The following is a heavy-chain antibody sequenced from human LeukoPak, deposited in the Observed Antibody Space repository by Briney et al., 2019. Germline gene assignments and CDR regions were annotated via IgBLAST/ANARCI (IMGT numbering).Heavy chain of an antibody. CDR3: ARSLTTLTYEGY. CDR2: INSGSTYT. CDR1: GFTFSSYM. D-gene: IGHD1-1*01. J-gene: IGHJ4*02. Sequence: GGSLRLSCAASGFTFSSYMMNWVRQAPGKGLEWVSSINSGSTYTYYTESAKGRFTVSRDNAKNSLFLQMNSLRAEDTAIYYCARSLTTLTYEGYWGQGTLVTVSS. V-gene: IGHV3-21*01.